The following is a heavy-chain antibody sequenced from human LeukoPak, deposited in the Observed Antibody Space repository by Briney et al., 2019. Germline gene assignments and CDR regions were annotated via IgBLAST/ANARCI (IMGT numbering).Heavy chain of an antibody. CDR1: GFAFSNFA. J-gene: IGHJ5*01. CDR2: VSYEGTIK. CDR3: AREKFDS. Sequence: GGSLRLSCAASGFAFSNFAMHWVRQAPGKGLEWVAVVSYEGTIKYYTDSAKGRFTISRDNSNNIISLQMNNLTTEDTATYYCAREKFDSWGQGALVTVSP. V-gene: IGHV3-30*14.